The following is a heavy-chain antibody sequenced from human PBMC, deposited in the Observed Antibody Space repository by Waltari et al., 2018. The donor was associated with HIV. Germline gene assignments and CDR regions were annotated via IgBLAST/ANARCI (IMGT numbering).Heavy chain of an antibody. J-gene: IGHJ6*02. V-gene: IGHV2-70*01. CDR2: IDWDDDK. Sequence: QVTLRESGPALVKPTQTLTLTCTSSGFSLSTIGMCVSWIRQPPGKALEWLALIDWDDDKYYSTSLKTRLTISKDTSKNQVVLTMTNMDPVDTATYYCARIRGGTTVTKAYYYYGMDVWGQGTTVTVSS. D-gene: IGHD4-4*01. CDR3: ARIRGGTTVTKAYYYYGMDV. CDR1: GFSLSTIGMC.